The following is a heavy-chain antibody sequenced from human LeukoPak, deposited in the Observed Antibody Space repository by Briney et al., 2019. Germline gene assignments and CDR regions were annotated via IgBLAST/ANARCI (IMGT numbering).Heavy chain of an antibody. CDR3: AREMRDYYGSGSHYDY. Sequence: PGRSLRLSCAASGFTFSSYGMHWVRQAPGKGLEWVAVIWYDGSNKYYADSVKGRFTISRDNSKNTLYLQMNSLRAEDTAVYYCAREMRDYYGSGSHYDYWGQGTLVTVSS. D-gene: IGHD3-10*01. CDR2: IWYDGSNK. J-gene: IGHJ4*02. CDR1: GFTFSSYG. V-gene: IGHV3-33*01.